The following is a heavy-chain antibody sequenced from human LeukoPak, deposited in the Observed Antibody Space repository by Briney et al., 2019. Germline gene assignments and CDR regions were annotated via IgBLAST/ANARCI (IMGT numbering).Heavy chain of an antibody. CDR3: AKESGRVVGALDY. CDR2: ISYDGSNK. J-gene: IGHJ4*02. V-gene: IGHV3-30-3*01. CDR1: GFTFSSYA. D-gene: IGHD2-2*01. Sequence: GGSLRLSCAASGFTFSSYAMHWVRQAPGKGLEWVAVISYDGSNKYYADSVKGRFTLSKDNSKNTLYLQMNSLRGEDTAVYYCAKESGRVVGALDYWGQGTLVTVSS.